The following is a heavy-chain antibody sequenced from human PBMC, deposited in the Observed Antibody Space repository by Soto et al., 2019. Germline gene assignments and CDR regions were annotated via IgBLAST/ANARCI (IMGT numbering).Heavy chain of an antibody. Sequence: EVQLLESGGGLVQPGGSLRLSCAASGFTFSSYAMSWVRQAPGKGLEWVSAISGSGGSTYYADSVKGRFTISRDNSKNTLCLQMNRLRGEDTAVYYCAKDKLPPYYDYVWGCYRREGGFAYWGQGALVTVSS. CDR2: ISGSGGST. V-gene: IGHV3-23*01. CDR3: AKDKLPPYYDYVWGCYRREGGFAY. J-gene: IGHJ4*02. D-gene: IGHD3-16*02. CDR1: GFTFSSYA.